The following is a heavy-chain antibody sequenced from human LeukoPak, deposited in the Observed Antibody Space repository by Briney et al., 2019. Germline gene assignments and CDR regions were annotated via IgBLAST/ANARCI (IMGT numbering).Heavy chain of an antibody. CDR3: ARAVVVVAATILYNWFDP. V-gene: IGHV1-2*02. Sequence: APVKVSCKASGYTFTGYYMHWVRQAPGQGLEWMGWINPNSGGTNYAQKFQGRVTMTRDTSISTAYMELSRLRSDDTAVYYCARAVVVVAATILYNWFDPWGQGTLVTVSS. J-gene: IGHJ5*02. D-gene: IGHD2-15*01. CDR1: GYTFTGYY. CDR2: INPNSGGT.